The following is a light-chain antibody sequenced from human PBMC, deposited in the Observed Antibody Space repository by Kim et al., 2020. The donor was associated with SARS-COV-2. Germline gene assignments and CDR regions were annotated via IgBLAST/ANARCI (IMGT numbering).Light chain of an antibody. V-gene: IGKV1-39*01. CDR2: AAS. CDR1: QSISSY. Sequence: ASVGDRVTLTCRASQSISSYLNWYQQKPGKAPKLLIYAASSLQSGVPSRFSGSGSGTDFTLTISSLQTEDFATYYCQQSYSTLRTFGQGTKVDIK. CDR3: QQSYSTLRT. J-gene: IGKJ1*01.